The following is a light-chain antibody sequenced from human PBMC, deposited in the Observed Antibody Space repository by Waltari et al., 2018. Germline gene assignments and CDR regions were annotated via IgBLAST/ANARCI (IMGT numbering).Light chain of an antibody. CDR1: QSALYSSSNKNY. V-gene: IGKV4-1*01. J-gene: IGKJ1*01. CDR3: QQYYSTPS. Sequence: DIVMTQSPDSLAVSLGERATINCKSSQSALYSSSNKNYLAWYQQKPGQPPKLLIYWASTRESGVPARFSGSGSGTDFTLTISSLQAEDVAVYYCQQYYSTPSFGQGTKVEIK. CDR2: WAS.